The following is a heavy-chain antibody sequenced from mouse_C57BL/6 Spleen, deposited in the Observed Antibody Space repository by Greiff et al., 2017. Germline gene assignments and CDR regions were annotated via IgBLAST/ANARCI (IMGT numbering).Heavy chain of an antibody. J-gene: IGHJ4*01. Sequence: EVKLMESGGGLVKPGGSLKLSCAASGFTFSSYAMSWVRQTPEKRLEWVATISDGGSYTYYPDNVKGRFTISRDNAKNNLYLQMSHLKSEDTAMYYCARAGAYYYDGRRYAMDYWGQGTSVTVAS. CDR3: ARAGAYYYDGRRYAMDY. CDR1: GFTFSSYA. CDR2: ISDGGSYT. D-gene: IGHD2-4*01. V-gene: IGHV5-4*03.